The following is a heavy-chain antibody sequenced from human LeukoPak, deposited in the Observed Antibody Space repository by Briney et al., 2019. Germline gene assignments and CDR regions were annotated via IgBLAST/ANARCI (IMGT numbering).Heavy chain of an antibody. CDR2: FDPEDGET. CDR1: GYTLTELS. Sequence: GASVKVSCKVSGYTLTELSMHWVRQAPGKGLEWMGGFDPEDGETIYAQKFQGRVTMTEDTSTDTAYMELSSLRSEDTAVYYCATALGGSGPDAFDIWGQGTMVTVSS. J-gene: IGHJ3*02. V-gene: IGHV1-24*01. D-gene: IGHD2-15*01. CDR3: ATALGGSGPDAFDI.